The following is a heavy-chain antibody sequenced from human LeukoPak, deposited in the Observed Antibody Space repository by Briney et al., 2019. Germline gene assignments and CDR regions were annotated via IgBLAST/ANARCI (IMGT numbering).Heavy chain of an antibody. CDR1: SGSISSSDYY. V-gene: IGHV4-39*01. J-gene: IGHJ6*03. Sequence: PSETLSLTCTVSSGSISSSDYYWGWIRQPPGKGLEWIGTICYSGRAYYSPSLKSRVTISVDTSKSQFSLKLNSLTAADTAAYYCARLTTGFCSGGSCYSDHYYFYMDVWAKGTTVTVSS. CDR3: ARLTTGFCSGGSCYSDHYYFYMDV. D-gene: IGHD2-15*01. CDR2: ICYSGRA.